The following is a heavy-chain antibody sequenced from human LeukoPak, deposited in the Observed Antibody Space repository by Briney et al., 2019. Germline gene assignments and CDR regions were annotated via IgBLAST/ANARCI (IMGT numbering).Heavy chain of an antibody. Sequence: GGSLRLSCAASGFTVSSNYMSWVRQAPGKGLEWVSAISGSGDSTYYADSVKGRFTISRDNSKNTLYLQMNSLRAEDTAVYYCAKDRQSGGYSYYFDYWGQGTLVTASS. CDR3: AKDRQSGGYSYYFDY. D-gene: IGHD3-22*01. V-gene: IGHV3-23*01. CDR2: ISGSGDST. CDR1: GFTVSSNY. J-gene: IGHJ4*02.